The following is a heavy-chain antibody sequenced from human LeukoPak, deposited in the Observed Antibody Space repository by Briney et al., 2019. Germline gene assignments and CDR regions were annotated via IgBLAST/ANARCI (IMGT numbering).Heavy chain of an antibody. CDR3: TRDLTDYGDYVRPSYYYYYGMDV. V-gene: IGHV3-49*04. Sequence: PGGSLRLSCTASGFTFGDYAMSWVRQAPGKGLEWVGFIRSKAYGGITEYAASVKGRFTISRDDSKSIAYLQMNSLKTEDTAVYYCTRDLTDYGDYVRPSYYYYYGMDVWGQGTTVTVSS. CDR2: IRSKAYGGIT. J-gene: IGHJ6*02. CDR1: GFTFGDYA. D-gene: IGHD4-17*01.